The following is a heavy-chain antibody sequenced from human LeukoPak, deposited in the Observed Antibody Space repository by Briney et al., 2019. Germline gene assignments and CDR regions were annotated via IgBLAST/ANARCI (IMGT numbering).Heavy chain of an antibody. Sequence: PSETLSLTCTVSGGSISSYYWSWIRRPPGKGLEWIGYIYYSGSTNYNPSLKSRVTISVDTSKNQFSLKLSSVTAADTAVYYCARASHYDYVWGSYRPEGPFDYWGQGTLVTVSS. CDR2: IYYSGST. D-gene: IGHD3-16*02. J-gene: IGHJ4*02. CDR3: ARASHYDYVWGSYRPEGPFDY. CDR1: GGSISSYY. V-gene: IGHV4-59*01.